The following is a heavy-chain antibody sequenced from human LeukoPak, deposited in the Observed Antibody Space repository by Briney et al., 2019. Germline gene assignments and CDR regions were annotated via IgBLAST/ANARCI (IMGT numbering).Heavy chain of an antibody. CDR2: IYYSGST. J-gene: IGHJ3*02. Sequence: SETLSLTCTVSGGSISSYYWSWIRQPPGKGLEWIGYIYYSGSTNYNPSLKSRVTISVDTSKNQFSLKLSSVTAADTAVYYCARVKFKGLLVNAFDIWGQGTMVTVSS. V-gene: IGHV4-59*01. CDR3: ARVKFKGLLVNAFDI. CDR1: GGSISSYY. D-gene: IGHD2-8*02.